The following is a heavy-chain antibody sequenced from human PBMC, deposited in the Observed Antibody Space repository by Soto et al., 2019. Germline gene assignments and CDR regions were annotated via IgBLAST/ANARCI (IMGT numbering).Heavy chain of an antibody. V-gene: IGHV3-33*06. Sequence: GGSLRLSCVGSGFTVNIYGVHWVRQAPGKGLEWVAHIWYDGVRQTYADSVKGRFTISRDNSKNTLDLQVNSLRAEDTAVYFCAKGPVGGSSWYNNWGQGTLVTVSS. CDR2: IWYDGVRQ. D-gene: IGHD6-13*01. J-gene: IGHJ4*02. CDR3: AKGPVGGSSWYNN. CDR1: GFTVNIYG.